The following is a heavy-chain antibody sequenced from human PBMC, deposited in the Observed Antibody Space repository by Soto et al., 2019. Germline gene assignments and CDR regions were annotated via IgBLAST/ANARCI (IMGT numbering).Heavy chain of an antibody. CDR3: TTQKAGTSDD. V-gene: IGHV3-73*02. D-gene: IGHD6-19*01. Sequence: EVQLVESGGGLVQPGGSLKLSCAASGFTFSCSAMHWVRQASGKGLAWVGRIRSKANSYATAYAASVKGRFTISRDDSKNTAYLQMNSLKTEDTAVYYCTTQKAGTSDDWGQGTLVTVSS. CDR2: IRSKANSYAT. J-gene: IGHJ4*02. CDR1: GFTFSCSA.